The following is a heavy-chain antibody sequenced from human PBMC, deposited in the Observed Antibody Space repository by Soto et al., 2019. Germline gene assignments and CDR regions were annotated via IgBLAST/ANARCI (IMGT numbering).Heavy chain of an antibody. D-gene: IGHD4-17*01. CDR2: IYYSGST. Sequence: PSETLSLTCKVSGAPISSGDYYWSWVRQAPGKGLEWVGYIYYSGSTYYTPSLKRRLEISSEVTKNVFSLSLTSVAASDTAVYFCARVRYGVDKLSYGGQGMSVTVSS. V-gene: IGHV4-30-4*02. J-gene: IGHJ4*02. CDR3: ARVRYGVDKLSY. CDR1: GAPISSGDYY.